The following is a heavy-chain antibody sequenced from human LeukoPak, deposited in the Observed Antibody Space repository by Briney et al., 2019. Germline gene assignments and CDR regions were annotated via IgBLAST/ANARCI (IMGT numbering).Heavy chain of an antibody. Sequence: GGSLRLSCAASGFTFSSYGMHWVRQAPGKGLEWVAFIRYDGSNKYYADSVKGRFTISRDNSKNTLYLQMNSLRAEDTAVYYCAKDMGMATTHFDYWGQGTLVTVSS. CDR3: AKDMGMATTHFDY. CDR2: IRYDGSNK. J-gene: IGHJ4*02. CDR1: GFTFSSYG. V-gene: IGHV3-30*02. D-gene: IGHD5-24*01.